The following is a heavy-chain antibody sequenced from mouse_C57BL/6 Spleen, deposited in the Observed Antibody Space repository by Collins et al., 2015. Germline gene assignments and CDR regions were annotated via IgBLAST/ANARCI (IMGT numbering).Heavy chain of an antibody. CDR3: ASYDGYYYYAMDY. D-gene: IGHD2-3*01. CDR2: IYPGDGDT. J-gene: IGHJ4*01. CDR1: GYTFTSYW. Sequence: QVQLQQSGAELARPGASVKLSCKASGYTFTSYWMQWVEQRPGQGLEWIGAIYPGDGDTRYTQKFKGKATLTADKSSSTAYMQLSSLASEDSAVYYCASYDGYYYYAMDYWGQGTSVTVSS. V-gene: IGHV1-87*01.